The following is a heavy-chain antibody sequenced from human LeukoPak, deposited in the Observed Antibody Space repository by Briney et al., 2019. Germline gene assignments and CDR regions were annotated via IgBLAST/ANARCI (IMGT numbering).Heavy chain of an antibody. Sequence: SETLSLTCTVSGGSISTSYWSWIRKPPGKGLEWIGYIFYSGSTDYSPSLKSRVTISVDTSKNQFSLELTSVTAADTAVYYCARSSRLASGWLYYFDYWGQGTLVTVSS. CDR2: IFYSGST. D-gene: IGHD6-19*01. V-gene: IGHV4-59*08. J-gene: IGHJ4*02. CDR1: GGSISTSY. CDR3: ARSSRLASGWLYYFDY.